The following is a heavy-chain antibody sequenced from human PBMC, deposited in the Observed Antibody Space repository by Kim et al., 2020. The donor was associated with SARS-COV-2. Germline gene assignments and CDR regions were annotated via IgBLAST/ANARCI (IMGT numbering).Heavy chain of an antibody. D-gene: IGHD2-15*01. CDR1: GGTFSSYA. CDR3: ANYCSGGSCYSRDAFDI. Sequence: SVKVSCKASGGTFSSYAISWVRQAPGQGLEWMGGIIPIFGTANYAQKFQGRVTITADESTSTAYMELSSLRSEDTAVYYCANYCSGGSCYSRDAFDIWGQGTMVTVSS. J-gene: IGHJ3*02. V-gene: IGHV1-69*13. CDR2: IIPIFGTA.